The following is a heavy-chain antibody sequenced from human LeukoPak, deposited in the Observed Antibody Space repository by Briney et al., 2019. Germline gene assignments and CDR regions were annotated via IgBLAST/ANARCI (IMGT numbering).Heavy chain of an antibody. CDR2: IYSGKT. Sequence: SETLSLTCTVFGGSVSSRSYYWGWVRQSPEKGLEWIGSIYSGKTYYHPSLQSRVTISLDKSKNQYSLNLNSVTASDTAVYYCAIDSGSHRVVYWGQGALVTVSS. J-gene: IGHJ4*02. V-gene: IGHV4-39*01. CDR1: GGSVSSRSYY. D-gene: IGHD1-26*01. CDR3: AIDSGSHRVVY.